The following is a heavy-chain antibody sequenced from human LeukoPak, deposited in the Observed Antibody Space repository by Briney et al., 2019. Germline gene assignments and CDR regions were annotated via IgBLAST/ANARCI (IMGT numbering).Heavy chain of an antibody. CDR1: GSTFSNYD. J-gene: IGHJ4*02. D-gene: IGHD2-15*01. CDR2: ISYDGSNR. CDR3: ANIPEEVVAATGTGHFDY. V-gene: IGHV3-30*18. Sequence: GGSLRLSCAASGSTFSNYDMHWVRQAPGKGLEWVAVISYDGSNRYYADSVNGRFTISRDNSKNTLYLQMNGLRAEDTAVYYCANIPEEVVAATGTGHFDYWGQGTLVTVSS.